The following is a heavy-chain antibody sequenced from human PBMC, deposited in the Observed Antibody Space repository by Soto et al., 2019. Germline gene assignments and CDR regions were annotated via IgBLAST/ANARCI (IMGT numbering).Heavy chain of an antibody. CDR1: VGTFSSYT. V-gene: IGHV1-69*02. J-gene: IGHJ4*02. Sequence: QVQLVQSGAEVKKPGSSVKVSCKASVGTFSSYTISWVRQAPGQGLEWMGRIIPILGIANYAQKFQGRVTITADKSTSTASMELSSLRSEDTAVYYCATLATISRFDYWGQGTLVTVSS. CDR3: ATLATISRFDY. D-gene: IGHD5-12*01. CDR2: IIPILGIA.